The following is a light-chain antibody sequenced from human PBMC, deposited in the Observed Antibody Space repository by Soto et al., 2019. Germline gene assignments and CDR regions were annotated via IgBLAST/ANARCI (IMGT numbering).Light chain of an antibody. CDR3: QQYGSSPWT. J-gene: IGKJ1*01. CDR2: GAS. Sequence: EIVLTQSPGTLSLSPGERATLSCGASQSVRSSYLAWYQQKPGQAPRLLIYGASSRATGIPGRFSGSGSGTDFTLTISRLEPEDFAVYYCQQYGSSPWTFGQGTKVEIK. CDR1: QSVRSSY. V-gene: IGKV3-20*01.